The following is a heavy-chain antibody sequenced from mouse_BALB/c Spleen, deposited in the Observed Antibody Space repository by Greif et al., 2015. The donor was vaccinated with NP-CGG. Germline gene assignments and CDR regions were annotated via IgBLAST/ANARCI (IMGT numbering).Heavy chain of an antibody. CDR1: GFTFSSHA. J-gene: IGHJ4*01. D-gene: IGHD2-10*01. V-gene: IGHV5-9-3*01. CDR2: ISSGGSYT. CDR3: ARHPTMAMDY. Sequence: EVKVVESGGGLVKPGGSLKLSCAASGFTFSSHAMSWVRQTPEKRLEWVATISSGGSYTYYPDSVKGRFTISRDNAKNTLYLQMSSLRSEDTAMYYCARHPTMAMDYWGQGTSVTVSS.